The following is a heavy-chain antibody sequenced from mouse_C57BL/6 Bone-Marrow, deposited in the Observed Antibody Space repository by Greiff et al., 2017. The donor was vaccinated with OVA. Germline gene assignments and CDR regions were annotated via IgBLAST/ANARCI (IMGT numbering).Heavy chain of an antibody. CDR2: IRSKSSNYDT. CDR3: VTIYYGNYGGAMDY. D-gene: IGHD2-1*01. CDR1: GFSFTTYA. V-gene: IGHV10-1*01. J-gene: IGHJ4*01. Sequence: EVKLMESGGGLVKPKGSLKLSCEASGFSFTTYAMNWVSQAPGKGLEWVARIRSKSSNYDTYYDDKVKDRLTISRDDSANMLYLHMNNFKTEDTAMYYCVTIYYGNYGGAMDYWGQGTSVTVSS.